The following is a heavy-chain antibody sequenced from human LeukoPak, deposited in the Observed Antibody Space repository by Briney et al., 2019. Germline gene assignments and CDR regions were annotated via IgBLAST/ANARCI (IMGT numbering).Heavy chain of an antibody. CDR3: ARGGSYSPASDY. D-gene: IGHD1-26*01. V-gene: IGHV1-69*04. Sequence: SVKVFCKASGGTFSSYAISWVRQAPGQGLEWMGRIIPILGIANYAQKFQGRVTITADKSTSTAYMELSSLRSEDTAAYYCARGGSYSPASDYWGQGTLVTVSS. CDR1: GGTFSSYA. J-gene: IGHJ4*02. CDR2: IIPILGIA.